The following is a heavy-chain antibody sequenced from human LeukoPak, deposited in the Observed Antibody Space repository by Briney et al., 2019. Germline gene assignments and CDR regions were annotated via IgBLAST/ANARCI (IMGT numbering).Heavy chain of an antibody. J-gene: IGHJ3*02. D-gene: IGHD5-18*01. CDR1: GFTFSNYE. Sequence: GGSLRLSCAASGFTFSNYEMNWVRQAPGKGLEWVSYIGGSRSTTHYADSVKGRFTISRDNAKNSLYLQMNSLRAEDTALYYCARESDTTLFTDAFDIWGQGTMVTVSS. V-gene: IGHV3-48*03. CDR2: IGGSRSTT. CDR3: ARESDTTLFTDAFDI.